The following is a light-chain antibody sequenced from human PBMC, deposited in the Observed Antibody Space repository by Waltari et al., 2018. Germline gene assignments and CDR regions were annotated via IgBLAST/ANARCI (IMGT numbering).Light chain of an antibody. CDR2: AVS. Sequence: QSALTPPASVSGSPGQSITISCPGTCIDVGNYNRVSWYQQHPGKAPNLMIYAVSKRPSVVSDRFSGSMSGDMASLTISGLRPEDESEYFCSSYAGSSKGVFGGGTKVTVL. CDR1: CIDVGNYNR. CDR3: SSYAGSSKGV. J-gene: IGLJ2*01. V-gene: IGLV2-23*02.